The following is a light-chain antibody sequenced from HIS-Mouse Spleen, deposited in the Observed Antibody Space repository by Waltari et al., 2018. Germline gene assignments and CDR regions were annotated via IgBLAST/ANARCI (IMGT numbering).Light chain of an antibody. V-gene: IGKV4-1*01. J-gene: IGKJ1*01. CDR3: QQYYSTPWT. Sequence: DIVMTQSPDSLAVSLGERATINCKSSQSVLYSSNNKNYLDWYQQKPGQPPKLLIYWASTRESGVPDRFSGSGSGTDFPLTISSLQAEDGAVYYCQQYYSTPWTFGQGTKVEIK. CDR2: WAS. CDR1: QSVLYSSNNKNY.